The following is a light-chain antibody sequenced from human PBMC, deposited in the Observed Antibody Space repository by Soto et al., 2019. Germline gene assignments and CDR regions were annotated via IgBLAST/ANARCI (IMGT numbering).Light chain of an antibody. Sequence: DIQMTQSPSSVSASVGDRVTITCRARQGLYNWLAWYQQKPGKAPKLMISAVSNLQSGVPSRFSGSGYGTDFNLTISSLQPEDFATYYCQQANTFPLTLGPGTKVDIK. CDR3: QQANTFPLT. V-gene: IGKV1D-12*01. J-gene: IGKJ3*01. CDR2: AVS. CDR1: QGLYNW.